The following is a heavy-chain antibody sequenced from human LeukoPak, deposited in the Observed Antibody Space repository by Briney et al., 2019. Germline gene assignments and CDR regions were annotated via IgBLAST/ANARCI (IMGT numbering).Heavy chain of an antibody. CDR3: ARGVGISVAGALDS. J-gene: IGHJ4*02. CDR2: ISNDGTKK. D-gene: IGHD6-19*01. Sequence: GRSLRLSCAASGFTFRSYGMHWVRQAPGKGLEWVAVISNDGTKKNYVESVKGRFTISRDNAKNSLYLQMNSLRVEDTAFYYCARGVGISVAGALDSWGQGILVTVSS. CDR1: GFTFRSYG. V-gene: IGHV3-30*03.